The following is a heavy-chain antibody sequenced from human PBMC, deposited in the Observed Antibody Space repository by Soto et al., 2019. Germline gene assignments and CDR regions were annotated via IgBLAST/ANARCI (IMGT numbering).Heavy chain of an antibody. Sequence: GSGPTLVNPTESLTLTCSFSGFSLTTTVMGVGWIRQPPGKSPQWLALIYWDDDKRYTPSLRARLTITKDTYKNQVVLRMTNMDTVHTGTYYCASRGTSSAAAGWFDPWGQGIPVTVSS. CDR2: IYWDDDK. V-gene: IGHV2-5*02. CDR3: ASRGTSSAAAGWFDP. J-gene: IGHJ5*02. CDR1: GFSLTTTVMG. D-gene: IGHD2-2*01.